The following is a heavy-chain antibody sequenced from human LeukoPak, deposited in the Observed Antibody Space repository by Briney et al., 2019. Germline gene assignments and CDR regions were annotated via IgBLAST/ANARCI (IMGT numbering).Heavy chain of an antibody. CDR2: ITSGSTYT. V-gene: IGHV3-11*05. J-gene: IGHJ4*02. D-gene: IGHD3-10*01. Sequence: GGSLRLSCAASGFTFSDYYMSWIRQAPGKGLEWVSYITSGSTYTNHADSVKGRFTISRDNAKNSLYLQMNSLRAEDTAVYYWARDSYGSGSLDYWGQGTLVTVSS. CDR1: GFTFSDYY. CDR3: ARDSYGSGSLDY.